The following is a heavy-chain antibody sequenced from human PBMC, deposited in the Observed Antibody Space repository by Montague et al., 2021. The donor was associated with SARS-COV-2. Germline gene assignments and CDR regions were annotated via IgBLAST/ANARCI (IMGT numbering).Heavy chain of an antibody. V-gene: IGHV4-4*02. D-gene: IGHD6-13*01. CDR1: GGSISSSDW. J-gene: IGHJ4*02. Sequence: SETLSLTCGVSGGSISSSDWWCWVRQPPGKGLVWFGEIYHSGSTXYNPSLKSRLTISLDKSKNQFSLKVISVTAADTAVYYCARDSRAEAAATKSFSSAFDDWGQGTLVTVSS. CDR3: ARDSRAEAAATKSFSSAFDD. CDR2: IYHSGST.